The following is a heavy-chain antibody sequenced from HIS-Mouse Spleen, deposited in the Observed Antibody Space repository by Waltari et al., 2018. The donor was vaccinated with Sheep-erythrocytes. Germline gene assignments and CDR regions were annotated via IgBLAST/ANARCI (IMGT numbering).Heavy chain of an antibody. V-gene: IGHV3-30*04. Sequence: QVQLVESGGGVVQPGRSLRLSCAASGFTFSSYALHGVRQAPGKGLEWVAVISYDGSNKYYADSVKGRFTISRDNSKNTMYLQMNSLRAEDTAVYYCARGGWGSGYFDYWGQGTLVTVSS. J-gene: IGHJ4*02. CDR3: ARGGWGSGYFDY. CDR1: GFTFSSYA. CDR2: ISYDGSNK. D-gene: IGHD7-27*01.